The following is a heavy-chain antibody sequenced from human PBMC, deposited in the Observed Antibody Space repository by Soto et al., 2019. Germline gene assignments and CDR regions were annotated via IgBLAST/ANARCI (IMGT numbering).Heavy chain of an antibody. CDR1: GGSFSGYY. J-gene: IGHJ4*02. CDR3: ARQRGNYFDY. CDR2: IYYTGST. D-gene: IGHD3-10*01. V-gene: IGHV4-59*01. Sequence: SETLSLTCAVYGGSFSGYYWSCIRQPPGKGLEWIGYIYYTGSTNYNPSLKSRVTMSVDTSKKQFSLKLSSVTAADTAVYYCARQRGNYFDYWGQGTLVTVSS.